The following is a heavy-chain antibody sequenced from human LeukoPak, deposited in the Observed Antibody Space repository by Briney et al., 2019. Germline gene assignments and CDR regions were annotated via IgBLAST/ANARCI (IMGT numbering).Heavy chain of an antibody. CDR3: ARDVQSIQDSYCGGDCYPNDY. Sequence: GGSLRLSCAASGFTFSSYWIHWVRQAPGKGLVWVSRINSDGTGTTYADSVEGRFTISRDNAKNTLYLQMNSLRAEDTAVYYCARDVQSIQDSYCGGDCYPNDYWGQGTLVTVSS. CDR2: INSDGTGT. CDR1: GFTFSSYW. V-gene: IGHV3-74*01. D-gene: IGHD2-21*02. J-gene: IGHJ4*02.